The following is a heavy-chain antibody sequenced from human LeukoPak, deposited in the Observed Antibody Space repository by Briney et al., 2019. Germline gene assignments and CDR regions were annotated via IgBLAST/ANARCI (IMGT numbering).Heavy chain of an antibody. J-gene: IGHJ4*02. V-gene: IGHV1-69*01. CDR1: GGTFSSYA. CDR2: IIPIFGTA. CDR3: ARDRATYSSSWYIDY. Sequence: SVKVSCKASGGTFSSYAISWVRQAPGQGLEWMGGIIPIFGTANYAQKFQGRVTITADESTSTAYMELSSLRSEDTAVYYCARDRATYSSSWYIDYWGQGTLVTVSS. D-gene: IGHD6-13*01.